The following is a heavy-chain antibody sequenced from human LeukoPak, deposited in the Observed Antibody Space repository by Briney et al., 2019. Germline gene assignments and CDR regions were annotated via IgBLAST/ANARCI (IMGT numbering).Heavy chain of an antibody. V-gene: IGHV3-23*01. D-gene: IGHD3-22*01. Sequence: GGSLRLSCAASGFTFSSYAMSWVRQAPGEGLEWVSSTSGSGGSTSYADSVKGRFTISRDNSKNTLYLKMSSLRAEDTAVYYCVKDSYDNTGYEYFQHWGQGTLVTGSS. CDR2: TSGSGGST. CDR3: VKDSYDNTGYEYFQH. CDR1: GFTFSSYA. J-gene: IGHJ1*01.